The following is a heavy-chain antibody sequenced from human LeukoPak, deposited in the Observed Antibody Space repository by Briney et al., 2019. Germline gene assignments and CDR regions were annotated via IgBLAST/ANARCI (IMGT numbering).Heavy chain of an antibody. J-gene: IGHJ4*02. CDR2: IYYGGST. CDR3: ARHGTDY. CDR1: GGSISGYY. Sequence: PSETLSLTCTVSGGSISGYYWSWTRQPPGKGLEWIGYIYYGGSTNYNPSLKSRVTMSVVKSKNLFSLNLSSVTAADTAVYYCARHGTDYWGQGTLVTVSP. V-gene: IGHV4-59*08.